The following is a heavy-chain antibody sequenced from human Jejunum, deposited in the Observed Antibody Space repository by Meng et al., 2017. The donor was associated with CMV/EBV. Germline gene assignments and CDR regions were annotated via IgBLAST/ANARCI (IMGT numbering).Heavy chain of an antibody. CDR1: GGSISSDDYY. CDR3: ASTLDSTGAVDY. Sequence: TVSGGSISSDDYYWSWIRQHPGKGLDWIGYIYYSGITYYSPSLKSRVTISVDTSKNQFSLKLTSITAADTAVYYCASTLDSTGAVDYWGQGTLVTVSS. CDR2: IYYSGIT. D-gene: IGHD3-22*01. V-gene: IGHV4-31*03. J-gene: IGHJ4*02.